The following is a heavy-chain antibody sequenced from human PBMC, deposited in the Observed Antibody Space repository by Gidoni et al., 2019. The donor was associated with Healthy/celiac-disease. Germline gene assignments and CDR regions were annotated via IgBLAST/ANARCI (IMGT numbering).Heavy chain of an antibody. D-gene: IGHD5-12*01. CDR3: VRAPDGYNWGDC. CDR2: MDPNRGNT. Sequence: QVQLVQSGAAVKKPGASVQVSCQASGYTFTSFDINWVRQATGQGLEWLGWMDPNRGNTAYAQKFQGRVTLTRSSTMNTAYMELTSLRSDDTAIYYCVRAPDGYNWGDCWGQGTLVTVSS. V-gene: IGHV1-8*01. CDR1: GYTFTSFD. J-gene: IGHJ4*02.